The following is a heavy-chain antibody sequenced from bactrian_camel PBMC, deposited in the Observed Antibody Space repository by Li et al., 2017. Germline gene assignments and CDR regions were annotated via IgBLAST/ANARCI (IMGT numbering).Heavy chain of an antibody. J-gene: IGHJ4*01. CDR2: IDPDFST. D-gene: IGHD3*01. Sequence: VQLVESGGGSVQAGGSLRLSCTASGHISTSYFMGWFRQVPGKEREGVACIDPDFSTRYASSVKGRFTISKDNAKNTLYPQMTNLKPEDTAMYFCVARRPNYAPCSWSPSVFDYWSEGTQVTVS. CDR1: GHISTSYF. V-gene: IGHV3S55*01. CDR3: VARRPNYAPCSWSPSVFDY.